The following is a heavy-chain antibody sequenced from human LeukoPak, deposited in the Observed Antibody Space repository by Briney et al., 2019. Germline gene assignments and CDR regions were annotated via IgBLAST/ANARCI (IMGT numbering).Heavy chain of an antibody. D-gene: IGHD5-18*01. CDR3: ARIQLWPDHDAFDI. J-gene: IGHJ3*02. CDR2: ISYDGSNK. CDR1: GFTFNSYA. Sequence: GGSLKLSCVVSGFTFNSYAMHWVRQAPGKGLEWVAVISYDGSNKYYADSVKGRLTISRDNSKNTLYLQMNSLRAEDTAVYYCARIQLWPDHDAFDIWGQGTMVTVSS. V-gene: IGHV3-30-3*01.